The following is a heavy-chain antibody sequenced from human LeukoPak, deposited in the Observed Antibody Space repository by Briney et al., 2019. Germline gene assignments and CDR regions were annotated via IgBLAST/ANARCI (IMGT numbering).Heavy chain of an antibody. J-gene: IGHJ6*02. CDR1: GGSISSYY. V-gene: IGHV4-4*07. CDR2: IYYSGST. CDR3: ARLYYYDSSGYYYNAEDYYYGMDV. D-gene: IGHD3-22*01. Sequence: SETLSLTCTVSGGSISSYYWSWIRQPAGKGLEWIGRIYYSGSTNYNPSLKSRVTISVDTSKNQFSLKLSSVTAADTAVYYCARLYYYDSSGYYYNAEDYYYGMDVWGQGTTVTVSS.